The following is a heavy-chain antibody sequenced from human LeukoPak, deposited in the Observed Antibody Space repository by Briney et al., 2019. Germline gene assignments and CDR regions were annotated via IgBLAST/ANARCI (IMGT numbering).Heavy chain of an antibody. CDR1: GYTFTSYG. Sequence: ASVKVSCKASGYTFTSYGISWVRQAPGQGLEWMGWISAYNGNTNYAQKLRGRVTMTTDTSTSTAYMELRSLRSDGTAVYYCARTPSDYGDCNFDYWGQGTLVTVSS. D-gene: IGHD4-17*01. V-gene: IGHV1-18*01. J-gene: IGHJ4*02. CDR2: ISAYNGNT. CDR3: ARTPSDYGDCNFDY.